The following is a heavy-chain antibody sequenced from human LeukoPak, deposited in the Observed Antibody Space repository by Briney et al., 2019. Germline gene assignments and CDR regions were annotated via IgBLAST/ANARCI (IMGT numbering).Heavy chain of an antibody. Sequence: ASVTVSFKASGYTFTSYVINWVRQATGQGRAWVGWMNPNSGSRDYAQKFQGRVTITRNTSIGTAYMELNSLRSEDAAVYYCARVEEDCSGTSCYVFDYWGQGTLVTVSS. V-gene: IGHV1-8*01. CDR3: ARVEEDCSGTSCYVFDY. J-gene: IGHJ4*02. CDR2: MNPNSGSR. CDR1: GYTFTSYV. D-gene: IGHD2-2*01.